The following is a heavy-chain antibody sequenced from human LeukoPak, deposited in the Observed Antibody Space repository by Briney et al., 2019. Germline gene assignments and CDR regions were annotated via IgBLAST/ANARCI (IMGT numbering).Heavy chain of an antibody. V-gene: IGHV3-30-3*01. J-gene: IGHJ4*02. D-gene: IGHD6-13*01. CDR2: ISYDGSNT. CDR3: ARNPGVGSSWYRLHY. CDR1: GFTFSSYA. Sequence: GGSLRLSCAASGFTFSSYAMHWVRQAPGKGLEWVAVISYDGSNTYYADSVKGRFTISRDNSKSTLYLQMNSLRVEDTAVYCCARNPGVGSSWYRLHYWGQGTLVTVSS.